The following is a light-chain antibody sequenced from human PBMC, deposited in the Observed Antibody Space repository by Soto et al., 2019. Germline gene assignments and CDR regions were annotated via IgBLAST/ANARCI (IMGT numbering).Light chain of an antibody. Sequence: ERVMTQSPATLSVSPGERATLSCRASQSVGSNLAWYQQKPGQAPSLLIYGASTRATGIPARFSGSGSGTEFTLTISSLQSADFAVYYCQHYNNWPPWTFGQGTKVDIK. J-gene: IGKJ1*01. CDR3: QHYNNWPPWT. V-gene: IGKV3-15*01. CDR1: QSVGSN. CDR2: GAS.